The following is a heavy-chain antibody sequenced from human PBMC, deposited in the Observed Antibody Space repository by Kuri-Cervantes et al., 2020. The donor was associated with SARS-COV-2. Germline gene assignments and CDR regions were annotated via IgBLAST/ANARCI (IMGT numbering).Heavy chain of an antibody. D-gene: IGHD3-10*01. V-gene: IGHV4-39*07. CDR1: GASISSSTYY. CDR2: IYESGDT. CDR3: ARVGGNWELPFDY. Sequence: SETLSLTCTVSGASISSSTYYWGWIRQSPGKGLEWLGSIYESGDTYYSSSLKSRLSLSVDTSKNQFSLKLSSVTAADTAVYYCARVGGNWELPFDYWGQGTLVTVSS. J-gene: IGHJ4*02.